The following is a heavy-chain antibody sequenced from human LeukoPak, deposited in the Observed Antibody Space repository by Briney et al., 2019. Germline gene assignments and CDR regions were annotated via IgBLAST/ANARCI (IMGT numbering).Heavy chain of an antibody. J-gene: IGHJ4*02. D-gene: IGHD4-23*01. CDR2: ISSSSSTI. Sequence: PGGSLRLSCAAPGFTFSSYSMNWVRQAPGKGLEWVSYISSSSSTIYYADSVKGRFTISRDNAKNSLYLQMNSLRAEDTALYYCAKDTVTTVVTGPFDYWGQGTLVTVSS. CDR3: AKDTVTTVVTGPFDY. V-gene: IGHV3-48*04. CDR1: GFTFSSYS.